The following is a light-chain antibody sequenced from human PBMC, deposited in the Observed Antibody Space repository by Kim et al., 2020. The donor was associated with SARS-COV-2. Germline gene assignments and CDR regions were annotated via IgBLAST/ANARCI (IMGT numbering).Light chain of an antibody. Sequence: GQKVTLSCSGGSSNIGRNVVSWYQQVPGTAPKLLIYDNNRQPSGIPDRFSGSKSGTSATLDITGLQTGDEADYYCATWDNSLSAWVFGGGTQLTVL. CDR2: DNN. J-gene: IGLJ3*02. V-gene: IGLV1-51*01. CDR1: SSNIGRNV. CDR3: ATWDNSLSAWV.